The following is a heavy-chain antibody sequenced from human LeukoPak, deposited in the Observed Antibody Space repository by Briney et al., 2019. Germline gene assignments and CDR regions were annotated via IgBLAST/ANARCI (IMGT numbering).Heavy chain of an antibody. CDR2: SNPNSGGT. D-gene: IGHD5-18*01. V-gene: IGHV1-2*02. CDR3: ARDLRRPWIQLWSEGDPDYYYGMDV. J-gene: IGHJ6*02. CDR1: GYTFTGYY. Sequence: SVKVSCKASGYTFTGYYMHWVRQAPGHGFEWVGWSNPNSGGTNYAQKFQGRVTMTRDTSISTAYMELSRLRSDDTAVYYSARDLRRPWIQLWSEGDPDYYYGMDVWGRGTTVTVSS.